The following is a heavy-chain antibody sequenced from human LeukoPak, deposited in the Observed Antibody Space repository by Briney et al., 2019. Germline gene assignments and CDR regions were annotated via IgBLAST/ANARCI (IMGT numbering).Heavy chain of an antibody. D-gene: IGHD2-2*01. CDR2: IYYSGST. CDR1: GGSISSYY. Sequence: SETLSLTCTVSGGSISSYYWSWIRQPPGKGLEWIGYIYYSGSTNYNPSLKSRVTISVGTSKNQFSLKLSSVTAADTAVYYCARCSSTSCYYVYWGQGTLVTVSS. J-gene: IGHJ4*02. V-gene: IGHV4-59*01. CDR3: ARCSSTSCYYVY.